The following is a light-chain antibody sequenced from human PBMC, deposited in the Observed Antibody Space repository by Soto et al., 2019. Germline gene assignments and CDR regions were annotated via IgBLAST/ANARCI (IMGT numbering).Light chain of an antibody. CDR2: GAS. J-gene: IGKJ1*01. Sequence: MVMTQSPATLSVSPGERDTLSCRASQSVSSNLAWYQQKPGRAPRLIIHGASRRATGIPDRISGSGSGTDFTLTISRLEPEDFAVYYCQQYGSSGTFGQGTKVDI. CDR1: QSVSSN. V-gene: IGKV3-20*01. CDR3: QQYGSSGT.